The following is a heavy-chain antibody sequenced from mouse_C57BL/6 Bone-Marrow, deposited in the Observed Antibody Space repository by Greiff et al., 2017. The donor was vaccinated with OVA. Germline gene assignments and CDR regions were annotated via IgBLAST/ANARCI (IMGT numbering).Heavy chain of an antibody. D-gene: IGHD2-4*01. Sequence: VQLQQPGAELVKPGASVKLSCKASGYTFTSYWMHWVKQRPGQGLEWIGMIHPNSGSTNYNEKFKSKATLTVDKSSSTAYMELRSLTSEDTAVYYCARVAYDYEGWFAYWGQGTLVTVSA. CDR3: ARVAYDYEGWFAY. CDR2: IHPNSGST. J-gene: IGHJ3*01. CDR1: GYTFTSYW. V-gene: IGHV1-64*01.